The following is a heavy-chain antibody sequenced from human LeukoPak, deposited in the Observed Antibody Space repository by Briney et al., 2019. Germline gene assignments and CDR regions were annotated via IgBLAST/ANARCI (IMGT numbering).Heavy chain of an antibody. J-gene: IGHJ4*02. D-gene: IGHD3-22*01. Sequence: QPGGSLRLSCVVSGITLSNYGMSWVRQAPGKGLEWVAGISGSGGGTQYADSVKGRLTISRDNRKNTLYLQMNSLRAEDTAMYFCAKRGVVIRVILVGFHKEAYYFDSWGQGALVTVSS. CDR1: GITLSNYG. CDR2: ISGSGGGT. V-gene: IGHV3-23*01. CDR3: AKRGVVIRVILVGFHKEAYYFDS.